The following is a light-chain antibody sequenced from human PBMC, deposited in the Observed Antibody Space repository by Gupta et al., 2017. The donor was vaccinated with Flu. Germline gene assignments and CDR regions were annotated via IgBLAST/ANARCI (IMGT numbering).Light chain of an antibody. J-gene: IGKJ4*01. V-gene: IGKV3-11*01. Sequence: TQSPATLSLSPGERATLSCRASQSVSSYLAWDQQKPGQAPRLLIYDASNRATGIPARFSGSGSGTDFTLTISSLEPEDFAVYYCQQRSNFFGGGTKVEIK. CDR2: DAS. CDR1: QSVSSY. CDR3: QQRSNF.